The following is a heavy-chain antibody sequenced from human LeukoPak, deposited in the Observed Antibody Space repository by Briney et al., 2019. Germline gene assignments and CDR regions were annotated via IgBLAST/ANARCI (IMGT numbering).Heavy chain of an antibody. V-gene: IGHV3-23*01. J-gene: IGHJ6*03. CDR1: GFTFSSYA. D-gene: IGHD3-10*01. Sequence: GGSLRLSCAASGFTFSSYAMSWVRQAPGKGLEWVSTFSGSGGSTHYADSVKGRFTISRDNSKNTLYLQMNSLRSEDTAVYYCARGPRITLIRGGQWYYYMDVWGKGTTVTISS. CDR3: ARGPRITLIRGGQWYYYMDV. CDR2: FSGSGGST.